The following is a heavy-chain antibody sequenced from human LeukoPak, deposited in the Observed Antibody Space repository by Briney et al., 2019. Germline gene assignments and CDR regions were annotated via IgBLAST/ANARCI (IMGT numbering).Heavy chain of an antibody. CDR2: VSSSSSYI. Sequence: GGSLRLSCAASGFTFSSYSMNWVRQAPGKGLEWVSSVSSSSSYIYYADSVKGRFTISRDNAKNSLYLQMNSLRAEDTAVYYCASEYCSSTSCYGDAFDIWGQGTMVTVSS. V-gene: IGHV3-21*01. CDR3: ASEYCSSTSCYGDAFDI. J-gene: IGHJ3*02. D-gene: IGHD2-2*01. CDR1: GFTFSSYS.